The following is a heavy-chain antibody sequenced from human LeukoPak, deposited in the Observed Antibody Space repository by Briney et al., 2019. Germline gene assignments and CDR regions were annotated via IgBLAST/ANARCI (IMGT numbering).Heavy chain of an antibody. Sequence: GGSLRLSCAASGFTFRNYWMSWVRQPPGKGLEWLANIKPDGSEKYYVDSVKGRFTISRDNVKSALSLQMDSLRAEDTAVYYCARVTLLETKGATFDYRGQGILVTVSS. CDR2: IKPDGSEK. CDR3: ARVTLLETKGATFDY. J-gene: IGHJ4*02. V-gene: IGHV3-7*01. D-gene: IGHD4-17*01. CDR1: GFTFRNYW.